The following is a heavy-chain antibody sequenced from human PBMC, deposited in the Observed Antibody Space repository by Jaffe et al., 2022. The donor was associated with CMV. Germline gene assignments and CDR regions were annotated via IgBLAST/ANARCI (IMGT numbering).Heavy chain of an antibody. D-gene: IGHD1-26*01. CDR1: GFTFSSYS. Sequence: EVQLVESGGGLVKPGGSLRLSCAASGFTFSSYSMNWVRQAPGKGLEWVSSISSSSSYIYYADSVKGRFTISRDNAKNSLYLQMNSLRAEDTAVYYCAREGPRYSGRHPGDYWGQGTLVTVSS. J-gene: IGHJ4*02. CDR2: ISSSSSYI. CDR3: AREGPRYSGRHPGDY. V-gene: IGHV3-21*01.